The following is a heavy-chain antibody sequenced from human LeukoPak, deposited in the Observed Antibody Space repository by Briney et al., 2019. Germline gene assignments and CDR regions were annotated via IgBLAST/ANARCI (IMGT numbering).Heavy chain of an antibody. CDR1: GYTFTGYY. D-gene: IGHD4-23*01. CDR3: ARESRDYGGNFDY. CDR2: INPNSGGS. J-gene: IGHJ4*02. Sequence: GASVKVSCKASGYTFTGYYMHWVRQAPGQGLEWMGWINPNSGGSNYAQKFQGRVTMTRDTSISTAYMELSRLRSDDTAVYYCARESRDYGGNFDYWGQGTLVTVSS. V-gene: IGHV1-2*02.